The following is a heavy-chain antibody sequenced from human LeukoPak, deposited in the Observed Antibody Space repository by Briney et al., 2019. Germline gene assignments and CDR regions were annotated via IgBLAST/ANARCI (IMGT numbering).Heavy chain of an antibody. CDR3: AKDGYYYDSSGYPNAFDI. V-gene: IGHV3-33*06. CDR1: GFTFSSYG. D-gene: IGHD3-22*01. CDR2: IWYDGSNK. J-gene: IGHJ3*02. Sequence: GGSLRLSCAASGFTFSSYGMQWVRQAPGKGLEWVAVIWYDGSNKYYADSVKGRFTISRDNSKNTLYLQMNSLRAEDTAVYYCAKDGYYYDSSGYPNAFDIWGQGTMVTVSS.